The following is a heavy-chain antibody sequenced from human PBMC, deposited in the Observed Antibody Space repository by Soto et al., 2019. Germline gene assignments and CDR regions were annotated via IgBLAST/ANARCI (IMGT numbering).Heavy chain of an antibody. J-gene: IGHJ4*02. CDR1: GYTFTSSY. Sequence: QVQLVQSGAEVKRPGASVKLSCKASGYTFTSSYIHWVRQPPGQGLEWMAIINPNGGSTNYAQKFQGRVTMTRDTSTTTVYMELSSLTSEDTAVYYCARSLMEGDYWGQGTLVTVSS. V-gene: IGHV1-46*03. CDR2: INPNGGST. D-gene: IGHD1-1*01. CDR3: ARSLMEGDY.